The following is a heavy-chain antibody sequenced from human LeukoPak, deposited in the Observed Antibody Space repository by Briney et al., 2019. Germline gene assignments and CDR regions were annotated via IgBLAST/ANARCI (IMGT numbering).Heavy chain of an antibody. V-gene: IGHV2-5*02. D-gene: IGHD3-3*01. CDR3: AHGRITIFGVVMYFDY. CDR1: GFSLSTSGVG. J-gene: IGHJ4*02. CDR2: IYWDDDK. Sequence: SGPTLVKPTQTLTLTCTFSGFSLSTSGVGVGWIRQPPGKALEWLALIYWDDDKRYSPSLKSRLTITKDTSKNQVVLTMTNMDPVDTATYYSAHGRITIFGVVMYFDYWGQGTLVTVSS.